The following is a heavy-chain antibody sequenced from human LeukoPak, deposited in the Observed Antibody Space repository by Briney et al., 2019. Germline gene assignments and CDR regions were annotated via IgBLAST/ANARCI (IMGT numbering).Heavy chain of an antibody. CDR3: AREVGIVVVVAAKRAAFDI. Sequence: SETLSLTCTVSGGSISSYYWRSLRQPAGEGLEWIGRIYTSGSTNYNPSLKSRVTMSVDTSKNQFSLKLSSVTAADTAVYYCAREVGIVVVVAAKRAAFDIWGQGTMVTVSS. CDR1: GGSISSYY. J-gene: IGHJ3*02. CDR2: IYTSGST. V-gene: IGHV4-4*07. D-gene: IGHD2-15*01.